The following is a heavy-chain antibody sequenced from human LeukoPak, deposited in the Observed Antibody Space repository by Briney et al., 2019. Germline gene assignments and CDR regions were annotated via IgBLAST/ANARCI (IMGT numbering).Heavy chain of an antibody. J-gene: IGHJ4*02. CDR2: IYSGGST. CDR1: GFTVSSNY. D-gene: IGHD3-22*01. Sequence: GGSLRLSCAASGFTVSSNYMSWVRQAPGKGLEWVSVIYSGGSTYYADSVKGRFTISRDNSKNTLYLQMNSLRAEDTAVYYCARAVYYYDSSGYYPPYFDYWGQGTLVTVSS. CDR3: ARAVYYYDSSGYYPPYFDY. V-gene: IGHV3-66*01.